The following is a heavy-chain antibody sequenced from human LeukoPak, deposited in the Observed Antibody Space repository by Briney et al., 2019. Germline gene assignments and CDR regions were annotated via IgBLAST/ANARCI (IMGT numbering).Heavy chain of an antibody. CDR1: GYTFTGYY. Sequence: GASVKVSCKASGYTFTGYYMHWVRQAPGQGLEWMGWINPNSGGTNYAQKFQGRVTMTRDTSISTAYMELSRLRSDDTAVYYCARDATMVRGVIYWFDPWGQGTLVTVSS. CDR3: ARDATMVRGVIYWFDP. D-gene: IGHD3-10*01. CDR2: INPNSGGT. V-gene: IGHV1-2*02. J-gene: IGHJ5*02.